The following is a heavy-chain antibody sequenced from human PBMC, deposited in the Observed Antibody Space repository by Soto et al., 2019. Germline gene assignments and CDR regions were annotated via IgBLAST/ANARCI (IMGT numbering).Heavy chain of an antibody. Sequence: GASVKVSCKASGGTFSSYAISWVRQAPGQGLEWMGGIIPIFGTANYAQKFQGRVTITADESTSTAYMELSSLRSEDTAVYYCARGGYCTNGVCYGGCYYGMDVWGQGTSVTVSS. CDR2: IIPIFGTA. D-gene: IGHD2-8*01. J-gene: IGHJ6*02. CDR1: GGTFSSYA. V-gene: IGHV1-69*13. CDR3: ARGGYCTNGVCYGGCYYGMDV.